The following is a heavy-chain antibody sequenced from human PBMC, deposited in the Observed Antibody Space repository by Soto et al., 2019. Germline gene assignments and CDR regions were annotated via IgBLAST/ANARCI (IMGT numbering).Heavy chain of an antibody. Sequence: GGSLRLSCAASGFIFSNYGMHWVRQAPGKGLVWVAVISHDGKVQYYADSVKGRFTISRDNSKNTLYLQMNSLRADDTAVYYCARVGLRYCSGGSCYSVFQHWGQGTLVTISS. J-gene: IGHJ1*01. D-gene: IGHD2-15*01. CDR2: ISHDGKVQ. CDR1: GFIFSNYG. CDR3: ARVGLRYCSGGSCYSVFQH. V-gene: IGHV3-30*03.